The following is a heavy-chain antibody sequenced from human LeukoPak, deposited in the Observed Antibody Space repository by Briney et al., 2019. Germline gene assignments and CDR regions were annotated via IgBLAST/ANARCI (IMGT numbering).Heavy chain of an antibody. CDR1: GYNFTDYY. J-gene: IGHJ4*02. CDR2: INPKSGGT. Sequence: GASVKASCKASGYNFTDYYIHLVRQAPGQGLEWMGWINPKSGGTNYAQKFRGRVTMTRDTSISTAYMELSGLRSDDTAVYYCARDSGLGPTWNPFDHWGQGTTVTVSS. V-gene: IGHV1-2*02. CDR3: ARDSGLGPTWNPFDH. D-gene: IGHD1-26*01.